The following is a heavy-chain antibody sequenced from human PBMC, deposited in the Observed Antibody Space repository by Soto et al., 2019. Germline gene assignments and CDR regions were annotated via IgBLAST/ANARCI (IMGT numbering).Heavy chain of an antibody. Sequence: PGGSLRLSCAASGFTFIDYYMSWILQAPGKGLEWVSYISSSGSTIYYADSVKGRFTISRDNAKNSLYLQMNSLRAEDTAVYYCASPRYSSSWYAGVDWGQGTLVTVSS. V-gene: IGHV3-11*01. D-gene: IGHD6-13*01. CDR2: ISSSGSTI. J-gene: IGHJ4*01. CDR3: ASPRYSSSWYAGVD. CDR1: GFTFIDYY.